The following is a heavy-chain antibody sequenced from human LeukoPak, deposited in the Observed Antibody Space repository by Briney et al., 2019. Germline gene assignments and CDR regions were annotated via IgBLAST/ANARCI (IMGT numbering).Heavy chain of an antibody. CDR2: IKQDGSEK. Sequence: GGSLRLSCAASGFTFSNYWMSWVRQAPGKGLEWVANIKQDGSEKYYVDSVKGRFTVSRDNAKNSLYLQVNSLRAEDTAVYYCAITVDCRATTDCYSYFHHWGQGTLVTVSS. J-gene: IGHJ1*01. V-gene: IGHV3-7*01. D-gene: IGHD2-21*02. CDR3: AITVDCRATTDCYSYFHH. CDR1: GFTFSNYW.